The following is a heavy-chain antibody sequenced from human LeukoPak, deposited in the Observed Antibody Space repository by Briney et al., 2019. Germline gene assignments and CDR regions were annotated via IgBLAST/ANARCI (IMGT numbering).Heavy chain of an antibody. D-gene: IGHD3-22*01. Sequence: GGSLRLSCAASGFSFRTYAMSWVRQAPGKGLEWVSAISDNSARTYHADSVKGRFTISRDNSKNTLFVQMNSLRAEDTAVYYCAREYDSSWPSWGQGTLVTVSS. CDR1: GFSFRTYA. CDR2: ISDNSART. V-gene: IGHV3-23*01. J-gene: IGHJ5*02. CDR3: AREYDSSWPS.